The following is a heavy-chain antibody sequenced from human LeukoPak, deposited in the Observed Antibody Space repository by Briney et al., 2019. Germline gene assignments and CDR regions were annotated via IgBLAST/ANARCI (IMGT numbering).Heavy chain of an antibody. V-gene: IGHV3-7*04. CDR3: ARDVPNYYYGSGSYYFQF. Sequence: PGGSLRLSCAASGFTFSSYWMSWVRQAPGKGLEWVANIKQYGSEKYYVDSVKGRFTISRDNAKNSLYLQMNSLRAEDTAVYYCARDVPNYYYGSGSYYFQFWGQGTLVTVSS. J-gene: IGHJ4*02. D-gene: IGHD3-10*01. CDR1: GFTFSSYW. CDR2: IKQYGSEK.